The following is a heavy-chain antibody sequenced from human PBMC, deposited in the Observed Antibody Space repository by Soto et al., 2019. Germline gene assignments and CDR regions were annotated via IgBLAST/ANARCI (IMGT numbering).Heavy chain of an antibody. J-gene: IGHJ6*02. CDR2: TYYRSKWYN. V-gene: IGHV6-1*01. CDR1: GDSVSSNSAA. D-gene: IGHD3-3*01. CDR3: ARVSIDTIFGMVTSYCLCGMDV. Sequence: SQTLSLTCAISGDSVSSNSAAWNWIRQSPSRGLEWLGRTYYRSKWYNDYAVSVKSRITINPDTSKNQFSLQLNSVTPEDTAVYSCARVSIDTIFGMVTSYCLCGMDVWGQRTKLTDS.